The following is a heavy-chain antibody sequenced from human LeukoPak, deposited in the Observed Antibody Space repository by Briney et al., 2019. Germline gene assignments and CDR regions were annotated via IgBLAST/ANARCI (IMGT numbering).Heavy chain of an antibody. CDR3: AKVTTDCSSTSCFLPYAFDF. Sequence: GGSLRLSCGASGFTFNISAINWVRQAPGKGLERVSSISASGSGTFYADSVKGRFAISRDNSRNMVFLLMNTLRAEDTAIYYCAKVTTDCSSTSCFLPYAFDFCGQGTMVAVSS. J-gene: IGHJ3*01. CDR1: GFTFNISA. V-gene: IGHV3-23*01. D-gene: IGHD2-2*01. CDR2: ISASGSGT.